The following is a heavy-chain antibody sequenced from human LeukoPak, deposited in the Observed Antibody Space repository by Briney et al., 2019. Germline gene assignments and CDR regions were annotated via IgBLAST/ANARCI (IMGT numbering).Heavy chain of an antibody. V-gene: IGHV4-34*01. CDR3: ARGPNSGSDY. D-gene: IGHD6-6*01. J-gene: IGHJ4*02. CDR1: GGSFSGYY. Sequence: SETLSLTCAVYGGSFSGYYWSGIHQPPRKGLEWIGEINHSRSTNYNPSLKSRVTISVDTSKNQFSLKLSSVTAADTAVYYCARGPNSGSDYWGQGTLVTVSS. CDR2: INHSRST.